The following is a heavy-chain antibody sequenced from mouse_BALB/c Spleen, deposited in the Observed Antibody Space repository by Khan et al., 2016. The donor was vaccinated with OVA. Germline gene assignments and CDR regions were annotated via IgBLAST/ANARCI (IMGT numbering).Heavy chain of an antibody. CDR2: ISYCDGT. CDR1: GYSITSNDA. J-gene: IGHJ2*01. Sequence: VQLQESGPGLVKPSQTLSLTCTVTGYSITSNDAWNWLRQFPGNKLGWMGYISYCDGTSYTPSLKSRISITRETSQNQFFLQLNSTTTEDTATYYCARGNYYGDYFDYWGQGTTLTVSS. CDR3: ARGNYYGDYFDY. V-gene: IGHV3-2*02. D-gene: IGHD1-1*01.